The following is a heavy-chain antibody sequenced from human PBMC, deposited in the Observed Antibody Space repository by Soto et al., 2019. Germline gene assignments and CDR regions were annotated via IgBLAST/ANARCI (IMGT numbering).Heavy chain of an antibody. CDR2: INRDGGER. D-gene: IGHD3-16*01. CDR1: GFSFSNYW. J-gene: IGHJ4*02. Sequence: GGLRLSCAASGFSFSNYWMAWVRQAPGKGLEWVANINRDGGERYHADSVRGRFTIFRDNSENSLYLQMNRLRAEDTAVYYCARDATFCLDCWGRGTLVTVSS. V-gene: IGHV3-7*03. CDR3: ARDATFCLDC.